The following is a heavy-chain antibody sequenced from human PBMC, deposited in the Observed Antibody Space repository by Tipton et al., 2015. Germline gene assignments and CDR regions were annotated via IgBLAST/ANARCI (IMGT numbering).Heavy chain of an antibody. CDR3: ARDSYRSGSYPYYFDY. CDR2: INSDGSST. Sequence: SLRLSCAASGLTFSSFWMSWVRQAPGKGLVWVSRINSDGSSTSYADSVKGRFTISRDNAKNTLYLQMDSLRAKDTAVYYCARDSYRSGSYPYYFDYWGQGTLVTVSS. CDR1: GLTFSSFW. D-gene: IGHD1-26*01. J-gene: IGHJ4*02. V-gene: IGHV3-74*01.